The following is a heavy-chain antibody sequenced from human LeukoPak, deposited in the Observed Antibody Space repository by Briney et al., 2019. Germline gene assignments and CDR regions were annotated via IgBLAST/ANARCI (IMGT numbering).Heavy chain of an antibody. CDR2: TYYRSKRYN. Sequence: SQTLSLTCAISGDSVSSKSAAGNWIRQSPSRGLEWLGRTYYRSKRYNDYAVSVKSRITINSDTSKNQFCRQLNSVTPQESVVYYCARGIYGSGVYYYNSGKDVGGDGTTVPLSS. J-gene: IGHJ6*04. D-gene: IGHD3-10*01. CDR3: ARGIYGSGVYYYNSGKDV. CDR1: GDSVSSKSAA. V-gene: IGHV6-1*01.